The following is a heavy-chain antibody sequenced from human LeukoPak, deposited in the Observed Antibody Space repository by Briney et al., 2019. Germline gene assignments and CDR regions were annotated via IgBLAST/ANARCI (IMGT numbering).Heavy chain of an antibody. CDR2: IYYSGST. D-gene: IGHD3-22*01. J-gene: IGHJ4*02. V-gene: IGHV4-59*01. CDR3: ARVQHYYDSSGYYLGPYFDY. Sequence: SETLSLTCTVSGGSISSYYWSWTRQPPGKGLEWIGHIYYSGSTNYNPSLKSRVTISVDTSKNQFSLKLSSVTAADTAVYYCARVQHYYDSSGYYLGPYFDYWGQGTLVTVSS. CDR1: GGSISSYY.